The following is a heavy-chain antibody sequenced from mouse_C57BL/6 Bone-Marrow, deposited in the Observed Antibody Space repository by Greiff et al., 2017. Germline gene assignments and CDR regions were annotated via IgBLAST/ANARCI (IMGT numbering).Heavy chain of an antibody. Sequence: EVNVVESGGGLVKPGGSLKLSCAASGFTFSSYAMSWVRQTPEKRLEWVATISDGGSYTYYPDNVKGRFTISRDNAKNNLYLQMSHLKSEDTAMYYCAREDYYRSDDAMDYWGQGTSVTVSS. D-gene: IGHD1-2*01. J-gene: IGHJ4*01. CDR3: AREDYYRSDDAMDY. V-gene: IGHV5-4*01. CDR1: GFTFSSYA. CDR2: ISDGGSYT.